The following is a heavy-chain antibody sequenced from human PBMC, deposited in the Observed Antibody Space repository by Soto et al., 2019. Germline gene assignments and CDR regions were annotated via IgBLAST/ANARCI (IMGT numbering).Heavy chain of an antibody. D-gene: IGHD4-17*01. J-gene: IGHJ6*03. CDR3: ARGYGDYYYYYMDV. Sequence: QVQLVQSGAEVKKPGSSVKVSCKASGGTFSSYTMSWVRQAPGQGLEWMGRIIPILGIANYAQKFQGRVTITADKSTSTAYMELSSLRSEDTAVYYCARGYGDYYYYYMDVWGKGTTVTVSS. CDR1: GGTFSSYT. CDR2: IIPILGIA. V-gene: IGHV1-69*02.